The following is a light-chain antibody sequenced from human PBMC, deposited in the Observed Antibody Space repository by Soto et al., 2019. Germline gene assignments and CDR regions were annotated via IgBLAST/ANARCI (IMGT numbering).Light chain of an antibody. CDR1: HSLGDG. V-gene: IGKV1-39*01. CDR2: APS. Sequence: DIPMTQSPSSLSASVGDRVTITCRASHSLGDGLNWYQQKPGNPPQLLIYAPSRLQTGVPSRFSGSVSGTEFTPAVSSLQPEDSAGYYCQHSWTFGQGTKLVI. J-gene: IGKJ2*01. CDR3: QHSWT.